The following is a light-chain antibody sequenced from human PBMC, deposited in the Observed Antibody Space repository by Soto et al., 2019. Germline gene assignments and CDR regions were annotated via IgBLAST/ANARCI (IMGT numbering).Light chain of an antibody. Sequence: DIQMTQSPSSLSASVGDRVTITCQASQDIGNFLTWYQQKPGRAPVLLIYDAANLPTGVPPRFSGSGSGRDFTLTISSLQPEDIAAYYCQQYHRLPITFGQGTRLDI. J-gene: IGKJ5*01. CDR3: QQYHRLPIT. CDR2: DAA. CDR1: QDIGNF. V-gene: IGKV1-33*01.